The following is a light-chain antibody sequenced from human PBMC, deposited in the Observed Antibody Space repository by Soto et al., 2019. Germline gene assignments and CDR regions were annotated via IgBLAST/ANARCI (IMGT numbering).Light chain of an antibody. V-gene: IGKV3-11*01. J-gene: IGKJ4*01. CDR2: DAS. CDR1: QSVSRS. Sequence: EIVLTQSPATLSLSPGERATLSCRASQSVSRSLAWYQQKPGQAPRLLIYDASNRATGIPARFSGSGSGTDFTLTISSLEPEDFAVYYCQQRSNWRVTFGGGTKVDIK. CDR3: QQRSNWRVT.